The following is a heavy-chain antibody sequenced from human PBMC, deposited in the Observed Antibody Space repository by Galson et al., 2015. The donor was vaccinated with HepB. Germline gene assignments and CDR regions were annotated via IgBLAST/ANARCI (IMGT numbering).Heavy chain of an antibody. CDR2: IYTSGST. CDR3: ARGFFRIRPAGTFIYYFDY. V-gene: IGHV4-4*07. Sequence: SETLSLTCTVSGGSISSYYWSWIRQPAGKGLEWIGRIYTSGSTNYNPSLKSRVTMSVDTSKNQFSLKLSSVTAADTAVYYCARGFFRIRPAGTFIYYFDYWGQGTLVTVSS. CDR1: GGSISSYY. D-gene: IGHD2-2*01. J-gene: IGHJ4*02.